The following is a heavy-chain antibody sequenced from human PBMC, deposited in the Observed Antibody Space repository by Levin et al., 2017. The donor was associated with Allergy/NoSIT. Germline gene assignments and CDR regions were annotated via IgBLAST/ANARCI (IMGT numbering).Heavy chain of an antibody. CDR1: GYTFTSYY. CDR2: INPSGGST. J-gene: IGHJ4*02. D-gene: IGHD1-26*01. V-gene: IGHV1-46*01. CDR3: ARGDVGAGRPFDY. Sequence: GESLKISCKASGYTFTSYYIHWVRQAPGQGLEWMGRINPSGGSTSYAQKFQGTVTMTRDTPTSTVYMELSSLRSEDTAVYYCARGDVGAGRPFDYWGQGTLVTVSS.